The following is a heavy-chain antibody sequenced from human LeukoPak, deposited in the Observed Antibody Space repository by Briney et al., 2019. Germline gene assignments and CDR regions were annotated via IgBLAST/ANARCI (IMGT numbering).Heavy chain of an antibody. V-gene: IGHV1-46*01. Sequence: GASVKVSCKASGYTFTSYYMHWVRQAPGQGLEWMGIINPSGGSTSYAQKFQGRVTMTRDTSTSTVYMELSSLRSEDTAVYYCARGSGTYYYDSSGYYEFYYYYYMDVWGKGTTVTVSS. J-gene: IGHJ6*03. CDR3: ARGSGTYYYDSSGYYEFYYYYYMDV. D-gene: IGHD3-22*01. CDR2: INPSGGST. CDR1: GYTFTSYY.